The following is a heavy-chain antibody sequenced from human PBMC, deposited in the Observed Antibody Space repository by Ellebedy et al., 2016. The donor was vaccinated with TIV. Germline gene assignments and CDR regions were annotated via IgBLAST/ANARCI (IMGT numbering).Heavy chain of an antibody. CDR3: AKGCGGSCYWEAY. J-gene: IGHJ4*02. D-gene: IGHD2-15*01. CDR1: GFTFSNYV. V-gene: IGHV3-23*01. CDR2: ISGVVGNT. Sequence: GESLKISCAASGFTFSNYVMSWVRQAPGKGLEWVSSISGVVGNTYYADSVKGRFTISRDNSKNTLYLQMNSLRAEDTAVYYCAKGCGGSCYWEAYWGQGTLVTVSS.